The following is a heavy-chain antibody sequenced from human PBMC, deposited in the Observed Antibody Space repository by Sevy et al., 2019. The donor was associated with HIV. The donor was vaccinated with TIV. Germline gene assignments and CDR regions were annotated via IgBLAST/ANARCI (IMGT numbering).Heavy chain of an antibody. V-gene: IGHV4-4*02. D-gene: IGHD3-16*01. CDR2: IYHSGST. Sequence: SETLSLTCAVSGGSISSVNWWHWVRQPPGKGLECIGEIYHSGSTNYNPSLKSRVTISVDNSKNQFSLKLSSVTAADTAVYYCARGGETPRGFDPWGQGSLVTVSS. CDR1: GGSISSVNW. CDR3: ARGGETPRGFDP. J-gene: IGHJ5*02.